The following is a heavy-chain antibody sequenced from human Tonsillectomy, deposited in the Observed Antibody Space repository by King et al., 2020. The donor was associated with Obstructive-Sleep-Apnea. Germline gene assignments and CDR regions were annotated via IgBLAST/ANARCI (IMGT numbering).Heavy chain of an antibody. CDR2: VYSRGST. Sequence: LQLQESGPGLVKPSETLSLTCTVSGGSISSTHYYWGWIRQPPGKGLEWIGSVYSRGSTYYNPSLKSPVTISVDTSKNQFSLRLSSVTAADTAVYYCARDKSTTTDAMDVWGQGTTVTVS. CDR3: ARDKSTTTDAMDV. V-gene: IGHV4-39*07. CDR1: GGSISSTHYY. D-gene: IGHD5/OR15-5a*01. J-gene: IGHJ6*02.